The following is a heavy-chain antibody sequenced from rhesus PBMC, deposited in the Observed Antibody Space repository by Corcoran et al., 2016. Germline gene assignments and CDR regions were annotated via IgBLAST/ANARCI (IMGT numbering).Heavy chain of an antibody. CDR3: AKEHEYDNSLEV. V-gene: IGHV3-8*01. D-gene: IGHD4-23*01. CDR2: SKPGGSNT. J-gene: IGHJ5-2*02. CDR1: GFTLSIYY. Sequence: EVQLVESGGGLVQPGGSLRLSCTGSGFTLSIYYMYLVRQAPGKGLEWVSVSKPGGSNTGYTDAVKGRLTISKEKAKNAQYLQMDSLRAEDTAVYYCAKEHEYDNSLEVWGRGVLVTVSS.